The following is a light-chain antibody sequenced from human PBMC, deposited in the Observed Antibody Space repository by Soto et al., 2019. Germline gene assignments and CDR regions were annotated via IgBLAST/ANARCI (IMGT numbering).Light chain of an antibody. CDR2: EVS. CDR3: RSYAGNNNVI. J-gene: IGLJ2*01. V-gene: IGLV2-8*01. CDR1: SSDVGSYRF. Sequence: QSALTQPPSASGSPGQPVTISCTGTSSDVGSYRFVSWYQQHPGKAPKLLIYEVSKRPSGVPDRFSASTSGNTASLTVSGLQADDEADYYCRSYAGNNNVIFGGGTQLTVL.